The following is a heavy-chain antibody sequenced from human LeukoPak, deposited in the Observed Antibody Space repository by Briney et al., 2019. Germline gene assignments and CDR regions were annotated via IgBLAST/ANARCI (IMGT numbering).Heavy chain of an antibody. CDR3: ARSAMVLSLDY. Sequence: GGSLRLSCAASGFTFSSYWMHWVRQAPGKGLVWVSRINSDGSSTSYADSEKGRFTISRDNAKNTLYLQMNSLRAEDTAVYYCARSAMVLSLDYWGQGTLVTVSS. V-gene: IGHV3-74*01. D-gene: IGHD5-18*01. CDR2: INSDGSST. J-gene: IGHJ4*02. CDR1: GFTFSSYW.